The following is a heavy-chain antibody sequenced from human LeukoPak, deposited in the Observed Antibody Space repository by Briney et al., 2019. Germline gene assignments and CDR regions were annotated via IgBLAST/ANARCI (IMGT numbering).Heavy chain of an antibody. CDR1: GGSISSSSYY. Sequence: PSETLSLTCTVSGGSISSSSYYWNWIRQPAGKGLEWIGRIYSGGSTNYNPSLKSRVTLSVDTSKNRLSLKLSYVTAADTAVYYCASAGHCANGVCRNWFGPWGQGILVTVSS. CDR2: IYSGGST. J-gene: IGHJ5*02. V-gene: IGHV4-61*02. CDR3: ASAGHCANGVCRNWFGP. D-gene: IGHD2-8*01.